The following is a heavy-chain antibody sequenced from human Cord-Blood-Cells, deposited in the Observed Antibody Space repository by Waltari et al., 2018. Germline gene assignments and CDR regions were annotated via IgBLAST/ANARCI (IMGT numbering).Heavy chain of an antibody. D-gene: IGHD1-26*01. CDR1: GFTVSSNY. Sequence: EVQLVETGGGLIQPGGSLRLSCAASGFTVSSNYMSWVRQAPGKGRDGVSVIYSGVRTYYADSMKGRFTISRENSKNALYLQMNSVRAEDTAVYYCVREGSGSYAFDIWGQGTMVTVSS. J-gene: IGHJ3*02. CDR2: IYSGVRT. V-gene: IGHV3-53*02. CDR3: VREGSGSYAFDI.